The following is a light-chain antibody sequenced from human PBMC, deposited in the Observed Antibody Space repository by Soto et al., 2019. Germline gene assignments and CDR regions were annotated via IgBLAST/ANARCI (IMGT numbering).Light chain of an antibody. CDR3: SSYTSSSTPHV. CDR1: SSDVGGYNY. CDR2: DVS. V-gene: IGLV2-14*01. Sequence: QSALTQPASVSGSPGQSITISCTGTSSDVGGYNYVSWYQQHPGKAPKLMIYDVSNRHSGVSNRFSGSKSGNTASLTISGIQAEDEADYYCSSYTSSSTPHVFGTGTKLTVL. J-gene: IGLJ1*01.